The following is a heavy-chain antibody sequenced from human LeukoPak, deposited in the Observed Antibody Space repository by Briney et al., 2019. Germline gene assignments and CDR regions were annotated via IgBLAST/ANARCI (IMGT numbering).Heavy chain of an antibody. V-gene: IGHV5-10-1*01. J-gene: IGHJ4*02. CDR2: IDPSDSYT. CDR1: GYSFTSYW. CDR3: AREPPYSYGEYYFDY. D-gene: IGHD5-18*01. Sequence: GESLKISCKGSGYSFTSYWISWVRQMPGKGLEWMGRIDPSDSYTNYSPSFQGHVTISADKSISTAYLQWSSLKASDTAMYYCAREPPYSYGEYYFDYWGQGTLVTVSS.